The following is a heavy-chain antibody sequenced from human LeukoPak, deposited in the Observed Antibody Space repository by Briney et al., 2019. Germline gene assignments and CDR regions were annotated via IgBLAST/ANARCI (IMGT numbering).Heavy chain of an antibody. D-gene: IGHD3-22*01. V-gene: IGHV3-48*03. CDR1: GFTFSSYE. CDR3: AKDERGYYDSSGYYT. Sequence: GGSLRLSCAASGFTFSSYEMNWVRQAPGKGPEWVSYISSSGSTIYYADSVKGRFTISRDNSKNTLYLQMNSLRAEDTAVYYCAKDERGYYDSSGYYTWGQGTLVTVSS. J-gene: IGHJ4*02. CDR2: ISSSGSTI.